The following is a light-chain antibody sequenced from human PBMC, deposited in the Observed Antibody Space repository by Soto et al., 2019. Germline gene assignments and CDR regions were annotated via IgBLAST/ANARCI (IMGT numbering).Light chain of an antibody. CDR1: QSISNW. J-gene: IGKJ1*01. CDR3: QQYNNSPWT. CDR2: DAS. V-gene: IGKV1-5*01. Sequence: DIQMTQSPSTLSASVGDRVTITCRASQSISNWLAWYQQIPGKAPKLLIYDASILESGVPSRFSGSGSGTEFTLTITSLQPDDFATYYCQQYNNSPWTFGQGTKVEIK.